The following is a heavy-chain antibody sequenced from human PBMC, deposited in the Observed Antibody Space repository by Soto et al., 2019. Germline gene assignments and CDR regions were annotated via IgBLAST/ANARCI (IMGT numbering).Heavy chain of an antibody. J-gene: IGHJ4*02. CDR2: IYHSGST. V-gene: IGHV4-39*07. D-gene: IGHD4-17*01. CDR3: ARLKGYGDYFGY. Sequence: SETLSLTCTVSGDSISSSRYYWGWIRQPPGKGLEWIGTIYHSGSTSYYPSLKSRVTISVDTSKNQFSLKLSSVTAADTAVYYCARLKGYGDYFGYWGQGTLVTVSS. CDR1: GDSISSSRYY.